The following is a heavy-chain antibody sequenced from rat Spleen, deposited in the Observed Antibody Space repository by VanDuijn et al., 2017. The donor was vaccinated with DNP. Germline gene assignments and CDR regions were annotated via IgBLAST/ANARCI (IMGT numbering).Heavy chain of an antibody. D-gene: IGHD4-3*01. CDR1: GFTFSNYD. V-gene: IGHV5-7*01. CDR3: VRWNSGHFDY. CDR2: ISYDGSTT. J-gene: IGHJ2*01. Sequence: EVQLVESGGGLVQPGRSMKLSCVASGFTFSNYDMAWVRQAPKKGLDWVATISYDGSTTYYRDSVKGRFTISRDNAKNTLFLQRDSLKSEDTATYYCVRWNSGHFDYWGQGVMVPVSS.